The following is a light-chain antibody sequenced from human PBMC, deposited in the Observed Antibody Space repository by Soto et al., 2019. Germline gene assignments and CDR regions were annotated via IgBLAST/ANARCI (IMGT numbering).Light chain of an antibody. V-gene: IGLV1-51*01. CDR3: GSWDSSMSAYV. J-gene: IGLJ1*01. CDR2: DDN. Sequence: QSALALPPSVSAAPGQKVTISCSGSSSNIGGNSVSWYQQLPGTAPKLLIYDDNKRPSGIPDRFSGSKSGTSATLGITGFQNGDESDYYCGSWDSSMSAYVFGTGSKVTVL. CDR1: SSNIGGNS.